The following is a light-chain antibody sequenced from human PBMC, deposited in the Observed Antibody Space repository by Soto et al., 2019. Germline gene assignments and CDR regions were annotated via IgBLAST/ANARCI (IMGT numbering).Light chain of an antibody. V-gene: IGKV3-11*01. Sequence: EIVLTQSPATLSLSPGERATLSCRASQSVSSYLAWYQQKPGQAPRLLIYDASNRATGIPARFSGSGSGTDFTLTISSLEPEDFAVYYCQQRSNWPPTYGQGTGLHIK. CDR1: QSVSSY. J-gene: IGKJ5*01. CDR3: QQRSNWPPT. CDR2: DAS.